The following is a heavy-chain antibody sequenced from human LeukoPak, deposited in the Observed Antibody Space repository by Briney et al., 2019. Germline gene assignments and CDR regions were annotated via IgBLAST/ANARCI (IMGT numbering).Heavy chain of an antibody. J-gene: IGHJ6*03. CDR2: INDSGRT. CDR3: ARRWNYGRNYYSDV. Sequence: SETLSLTCAVYGGSFSNYYWSWIRQTPGKGMEWIGEINDSGRTNNNPSLMSRVTVSVDTSKNQFSLRLTSVTATDTAVYYCARRWNYGRNYYSDVWGKGATVSVSS. D-gene: IGHD1-7*01. V-gene: IGHV4-34*01. CDR1: GGSFSNYY.